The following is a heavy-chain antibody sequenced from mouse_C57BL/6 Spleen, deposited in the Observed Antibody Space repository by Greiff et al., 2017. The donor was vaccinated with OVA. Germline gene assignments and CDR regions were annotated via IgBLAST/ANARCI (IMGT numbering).Heavy chain of an antibody. CDR3: TPYYSNSFAY. D-gene: IGHD2-5*01. J-gene: IGHJ3*01. CDR2: IDPETGGT. Sequence: VQLQESGAELVRPGASVTLSCKASGYTFTDYEMHWVKQTPVHGLEWIGAIDPETGGTAYNQKFKGKAILTADKSSSTAYMELRSLTSEDSAVYYCTPYYSNSFAYWGQGTLVTVSA. CDR1: GYTFTDYE. V-gene: IGHV1-15*01.